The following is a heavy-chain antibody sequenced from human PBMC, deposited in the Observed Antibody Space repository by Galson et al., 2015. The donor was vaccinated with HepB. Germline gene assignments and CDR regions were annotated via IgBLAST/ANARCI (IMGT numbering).Heavy chain of an antibody. Sequence: SVKVSCKASGGTFSSYAISWVRQAPGQGLEWMGGIIPIFGTANYAQKFQGRVTITADESTSTAYMELSSLRSEDTAVYYCAREEQWLVPKGDYYYGMDVWGQGTTVTVSS. D-gene: IGHD6-19*01. CDR3: AREEQWLVPKGDYYYGMDV. CDR1: GGTFSSYA. CDR2: IIPIFGTA. J-gene: IGHJ6*02. V-gene: IGHV1-69*13.